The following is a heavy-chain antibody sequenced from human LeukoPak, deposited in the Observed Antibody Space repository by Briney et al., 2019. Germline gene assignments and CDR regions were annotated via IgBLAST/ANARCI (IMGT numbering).Heavy chain of an antibody. D-gene: IGHD5-12*01. CDR1: GGSISSYY. V-gene: IGHV4-59*01. CDR3: ARSSGYDYGYYFDY. CDR2: TYYTGST. Sequence: SETLSLTCTVSGGSISSYYWSWIRQPPGKGLEWIGYTYYTGSTNYNPSLKSRVTISVDTSKDQFSLKLSSVTAADTAVYYCARSSGYDYGYYFDYWGQGTLVTVSS. J-gene: IGHJ4*02.